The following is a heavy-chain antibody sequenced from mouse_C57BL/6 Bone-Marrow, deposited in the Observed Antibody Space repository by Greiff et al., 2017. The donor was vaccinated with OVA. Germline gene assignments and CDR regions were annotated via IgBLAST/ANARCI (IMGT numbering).Heavy chain of an antibody. D-gene: IGHD2-5*01. CDR1: GYTFTDYE. CDR2: IDPETGGT. V-gene: IGHV1-15*01. Sequence: VQLQQSGAELVRPGASVTLSCKASGYTFTDYEMHWVKQTPVHGLEWIGAIDPETGGTAYNQKFKGKAILTADKSSSTAYMELRSLTSEDSAVYYCTKHYSNYDYYAMDYWGQGTSVTVSS. J-gene: IGHJ4*01. CDR3: TKHYSNYDYYAMDY.